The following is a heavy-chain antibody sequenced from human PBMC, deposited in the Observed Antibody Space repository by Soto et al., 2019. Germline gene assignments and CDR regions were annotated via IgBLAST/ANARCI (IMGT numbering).Heavy chain of an antibody. CDR3: ARMHYDSRYFDY. D-gene: IGHD3-22*01. CDR2: IYYSGST. CDR1: GGSISRGDYY. Sequence: PSETLSLTCTVSGGSISRGDYYWSWIRQPPGKGLEWIGDIYYSGSTYYNPSLKSRVTISVDKSKNQFSLKLSSVTAADTAVYYCARMHYDSRYFDYWGQGTLVTVSS. V-gene: IGHV4-30-4*01. J-gene: IGHJ4*02.